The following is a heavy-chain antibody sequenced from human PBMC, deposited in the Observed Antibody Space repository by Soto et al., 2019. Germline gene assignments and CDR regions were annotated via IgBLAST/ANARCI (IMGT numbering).Heavy chain of an antibody. Sequence: QVKLVQSGTEVKKPGASMKVSCKASGYSFATSGISWVRQAPGQVLEWMGWISAYNGNTNYDQKLQDRIIMTTDTSTSTAYLELRSLSSDDTAVYYCARAGQYYDSSGYADWGQGTLVTVSS. D-gene: IGHD3-22*01. J-gene: IGHJ4*02. CDR2: ISAYNGNT. CDR1: GYSFATSG. V-gene: IGHV1-18*01. CDR3: ARAGQYYDSSGYAD.